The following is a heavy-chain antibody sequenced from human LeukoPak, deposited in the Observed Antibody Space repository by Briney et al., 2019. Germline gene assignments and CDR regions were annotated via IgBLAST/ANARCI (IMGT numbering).Heavy chain of an antibody. D-gene: IGHD5-24*01. J-gene: IGHJ4*02. Sequence: GGSLRLSCAASGFMFSSNWMSWVRLAPGKGLEWVANIKEDGTETYYVDSVKGRFTISRDNAKNSLYLQMNSLRIEDTAVYYCAKEGRSLQTYWGQGTLVTVSS. CDR1: GFMFSSNW. CDR3: AKEGRSLQTY. CDR2: IKEDGTET. V-gene: IGHV3-7*03.